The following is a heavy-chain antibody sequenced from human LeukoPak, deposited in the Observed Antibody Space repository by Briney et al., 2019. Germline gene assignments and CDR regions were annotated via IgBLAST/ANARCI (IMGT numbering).Heavy chain of an antibody. CDR1: GYRFTDFS. V-gene: IGHV1-2*04. CDR3: ATGGPQTSGEKRGLDY. J-gene: IGHJ4*02. Sequence: VASVKVSCKASGYRFTDFSIYWVRQAPGQGLEWMGWFNPSTGDAKYAEKFQGWITMTSDTSIRTAYMEIRSLKSDDTAIYYCATGGPQTSGEKRGLDYWGQGTLVTVSS. CDR2: FNPSTGDA. D-gene: IGHD6-25*01.